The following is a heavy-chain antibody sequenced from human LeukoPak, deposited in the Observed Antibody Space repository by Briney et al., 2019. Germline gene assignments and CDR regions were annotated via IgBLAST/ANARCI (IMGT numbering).Heavy chain of an antibody. V-gene: IGHV4-39*01. CDR1: WGSISSSSYY. CDR3: ARLSRPYS. D-gene: IGHD4-11*01. Sequence: SETLSLTCTVSWGSISSSSYYWGWIRQPPGKGLEWIGSIYYSGSTYYNPSLKSRVTISVDTSKNQFSLKLSSVTAADTAVYYCARLSRPYSWGQATLVTVSS. CDR2: IYYSGST. J-gene: IGHJ4*02.